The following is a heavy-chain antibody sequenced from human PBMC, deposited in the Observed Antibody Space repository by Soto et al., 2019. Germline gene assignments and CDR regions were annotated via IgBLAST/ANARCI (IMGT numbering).Heavy chain of an antibody. CDR1: GFIFSDHY. D-gene: IGHD2-15*01. CDR2: SRNKANSYTT. J-gene: IGHJ6*02. CDR3: TSAVAATRASGLDV. Sequence: EVQLVASGGGLVQPGGSLRLSCAASGFIFSDHYMDWVRQAPGKGLEWLGRSRNKANSYTTDYAASVKGRFTVSRDDSKNSLYLQMSSLKTEDTAVYYCTSAVAATRASGLDVWGQGTTVTVS. V-gene: IGHV3-72*01.